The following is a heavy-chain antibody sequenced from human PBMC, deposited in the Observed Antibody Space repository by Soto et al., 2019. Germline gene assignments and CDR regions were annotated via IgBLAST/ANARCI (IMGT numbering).Heavy chain of an antibody. CDR3: ARDQGCSGGSCYPDYYMDL. J-gene: IGHJ6*03. CDR1: GGSISSYY. Sequence: PSETLSLTCTVSGGSISSYYWSWIRQPPGKGLEWIGYIYYSGSTNYNPSLKSRVTISVDTSKNQFSLKLSSVTAADTAVYYCARDQGCSGGSCYPDYYMDLWGKGTTVTVSS. CDR2: IYYSGST. V-gene: IGHV4-59*01. D-gene: IGHD2-15*01.